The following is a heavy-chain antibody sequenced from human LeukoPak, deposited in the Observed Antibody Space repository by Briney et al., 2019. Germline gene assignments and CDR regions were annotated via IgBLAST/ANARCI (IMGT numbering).Heavy chain of an antibody. J-gene: IGHJ6*02. Sequence: PGGSLRLSCAASGFPFNTQWMTWVRQAPGKGLEWVAVISYDGSNKYYADSVKGRFTISRDNSKNTLYLQMNSLRAEDTAVYYCARDPYYDFWSGYYSYYYYGMDVWGQGTTVTVSS. CDR3: ARDPYYDFWSGYYSYYYYGMDV. CDR1: GFPFNTQW. V-gene: IGHV3-30-3*01. D-gene: IGHD3-3*01. CDR2: ISYDGSNK.